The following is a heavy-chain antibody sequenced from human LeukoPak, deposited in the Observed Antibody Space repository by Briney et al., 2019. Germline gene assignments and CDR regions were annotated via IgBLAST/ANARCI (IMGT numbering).Heavy chain of an antibody. CDR1: GGSFSGYY. CDR3: ARGIYYDSSGHYYLDV. CDR2: INHSGTT. V-gene: IGHV4-34*01. J-gene: IGHJ6*03. Sequence: LETLSLTCAVYGGSFSGYYWTWIRQPPGKGLEWVGEINHSGTTNNNSSLKSRVTISVDTSNNQFSLNLISVTAADTALYYCARGIYYDSSGHYYLDVWGKGTTVTVSS. D-gene: IGHD3-22*01.